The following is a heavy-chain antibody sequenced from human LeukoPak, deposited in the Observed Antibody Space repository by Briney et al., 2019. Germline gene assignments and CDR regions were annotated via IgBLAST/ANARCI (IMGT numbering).Heavy chain of an antibody. CDR1: GFTFSRYS. CDR2: ISSGSSFM. D-gene: IGHD4-17*01. CDR3: ARDTLVYADSPDAFDI. Sequence: GGSLRLSCAASGFTFSRYSMNWVRQAPGKGLEWVSSISSGSSFMYYADSVKGRFTISRDNAKNSLYLQMNSLRAKDTALYYCARDTLVYADSPDAFDIWGQGTMVTVSS. J-gene: IGHJ3*02. V-gene: IGHV3-21*01.